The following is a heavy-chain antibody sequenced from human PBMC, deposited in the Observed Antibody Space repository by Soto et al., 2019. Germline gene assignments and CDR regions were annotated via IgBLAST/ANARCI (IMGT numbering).Heavy chain of an antibody. Sequence: QVQLQQWGAGLLKPSQTLSLTCAVYGGSFSGYYWSWIRQSPGKGLEWIGETNPSGNTNYNPSLKSRIIISLETSKIQFSLKLRSVTATDTDVYYCTRGVRYDQRNWGPGTLVTVSS. V-gene: IGHV4-34*02. J-gene: IGHJ4*02. CDR1: GGSFSGYY. D-gene: IGHD1-1*01. CDR3: TRGVRYDQRN. CDR2: TNPSGNT.